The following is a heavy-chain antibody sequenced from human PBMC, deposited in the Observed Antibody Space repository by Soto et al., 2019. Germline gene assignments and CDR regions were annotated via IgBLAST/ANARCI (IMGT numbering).Heavy chain of an antibody. D-gene: IGHD5-12*01. V-gene: IGHV3-66*01. CDR2: LYSGGST. Sequence: GGSLRLSCAVSGFTVSSNYMSWVRQAPGKGLEWVSVLYSGGSTNYADSVKGRFTISRDNSKNTLYFQMNSLRAEDTAVYYCTRGWLQFDYWGQGTLVTVSS. J-gene: IGHJ4*02. CDR1: GFTVSSNY. CDR3: TRGWLQFDY.